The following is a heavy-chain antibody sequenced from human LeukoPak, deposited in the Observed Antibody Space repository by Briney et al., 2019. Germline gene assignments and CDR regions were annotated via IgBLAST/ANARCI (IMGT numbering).Heavy chain of an antibody. D-gene: IGHD1-26*01. CDR3: ARDRSGWELIFDY. V-gene: IGHV4-61*02. J-gene: IGHJ4*02. CDR1: GGSISSGSYY. Sequence: PSQTLSLTCTVSGGSISSGSYYGRWLRQPAGTGLEWLGRIYTSGSTNYNPSLKSRVTISVDTSKNQFSLKLSSVTAADTAVYHCARDRSGWELIFDYWGQGTLVTVSS. CDR2: IYTSGST.